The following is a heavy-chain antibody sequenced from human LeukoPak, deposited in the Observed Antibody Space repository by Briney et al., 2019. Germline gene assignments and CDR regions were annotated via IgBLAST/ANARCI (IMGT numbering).Heavy chain of an antibody. CDR1: GGSFSGYY. J-gene: IGHJ5*02. D-gene: IGHD2-2*01. Sequence: PSETLSLTCAVYGGSFSGYYWSWIRQPPGKGLEWIGEINHSGSTNYNPSLKSRVTISVDTSKNQFSLKLNSVTAADTAVYYCARILGYCSSTSCYPRFDPWGQGTLVTVSS. CDR2: INHSGST. V-gene: IGHV4-34*01. CDR3: ARILGYCSSTSCYPRFDP.